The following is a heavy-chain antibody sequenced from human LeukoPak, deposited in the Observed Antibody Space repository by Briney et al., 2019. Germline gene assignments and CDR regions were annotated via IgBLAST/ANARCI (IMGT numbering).Heavy chain of an antibody. V-gene: IGHV3-23*01. Sequence: GGSLRLSCAASGFTFSSYSMTWVRQAPGKGLEWVSVISGSGGITYYADSVKGRFTISRDNSKNTLYLQMNSLRAEDTAVYYCAKDIGLYYYDTWGQGTLVTVSS. CDR1: GFTFSSYS. CDR3: AKDIGLYYYDT. J-gene: IGHJ4*02. D-gene: IGHD3-22*01. CDR2: ISGSGGIT.